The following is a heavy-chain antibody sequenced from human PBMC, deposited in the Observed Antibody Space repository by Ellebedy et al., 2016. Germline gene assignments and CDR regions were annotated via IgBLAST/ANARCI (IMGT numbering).Heavy chain of an antibody. CDR3: AKSIAVAGTFDY. CDR2: INAGNGNT. V-gene: IGHV1-3*01. D-gene: IGHD6-19*01. CDR1: GYTFTSYA. J-gene: IGHJ4*02. Sequence: ASVKVSCKASGYTFTSYAMHWVRQAPGQRLEWMGWINAGNGNTKYSQKFQGRVTITRDTSASTAYMELSSLRSEDTAVYYCAKSIAVAGTFDYWGQGTLVTVSS.